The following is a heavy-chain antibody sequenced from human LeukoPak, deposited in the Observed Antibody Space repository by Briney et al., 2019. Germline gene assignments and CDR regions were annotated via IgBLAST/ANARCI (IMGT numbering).Heavy chain of an antibody. CDR3: VRGPRITIFGVEYYYYYMDV. CDR1: GYTFTSYD. CDR2: MNPNSGNT. V-gene: IGHV1-8*01. Sequence: ASVKVSCKASGYTFTSYDINWVRQATGQGLEWMGWMNPNSGNTGYAQKFQGRVTMTRNTSISTAYMELSSLRSEDTAVYYCVRGPRITIFGVEYYYYYMDVWGKGTTVTVSS. D-gene: IGHD3-3*01. J-gene: IGHJ6*03.